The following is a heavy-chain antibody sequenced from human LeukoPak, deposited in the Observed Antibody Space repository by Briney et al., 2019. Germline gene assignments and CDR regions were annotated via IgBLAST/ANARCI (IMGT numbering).Heavy chain of an antibody. J-gene: IGHJ3*02. CDR2: IYTSGST. CDR3: ARVRPTAMVSLDAFDI. CDR1: GGSVSSYY. Sequence: SETLSLTCTVSGGSVSSYYWSWIRQPAGKGLEWIGRIYTSGSTNYNPSLKSRVTMSVDTSKNQFSLKLSSVTAADTAVYYCARVRPTAMVSLDAFDIWGQGTMVTVSS. V-gene: IGHV4-4*07. D-gene: IGHD5-18*01.